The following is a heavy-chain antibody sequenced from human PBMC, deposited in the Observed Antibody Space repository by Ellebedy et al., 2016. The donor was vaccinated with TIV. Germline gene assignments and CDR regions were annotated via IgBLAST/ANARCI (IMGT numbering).Heavy chain of an antibody. V-gene: IGHV3-53*01. J-gene: IGHJ4*02. CDR3: AGGTY. CDR2: MDAGGNT. CDR1: GFTVSGDY. Sequence: GESLKISCAASGFTVSGDYMCWVRQAPGRGLEWVSIMDAGGNTHYPDPVKGRFTVSRDNSKNTLYLQMNSLRAEDTAVYYCAGGTYWGQGTLVTVSS.